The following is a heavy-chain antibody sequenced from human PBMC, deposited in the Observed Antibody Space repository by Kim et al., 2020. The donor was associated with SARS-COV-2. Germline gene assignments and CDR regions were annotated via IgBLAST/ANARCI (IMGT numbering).Heavy chain of an antibody. CDR1: GFIFSNSA. Sequence: GGSLRLSCAASGFIFSNSAMTWVRQAPRKGLEWVSLISGSGDYTYYADSVKGRFTISRDNSKNTLYLQMNSLRAEDTAIYYCAKCGPAPSIVAAAYYYNSMDVWGQGTTVTVSS. J-gene: IGHJ6*02. CDR2: ISGSGDYT. V-gene: IGHV3-23*01. D-gene: IGHD6-13*01. CDR3: AKCGPAPSIVAAAYYYNSMDV.